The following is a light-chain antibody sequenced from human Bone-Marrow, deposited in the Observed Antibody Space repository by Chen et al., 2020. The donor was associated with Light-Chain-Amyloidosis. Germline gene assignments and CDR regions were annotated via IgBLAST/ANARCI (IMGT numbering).Light chain of an antibody. CDR3: QQYNSYSRT. CDR1: QTINNW. V-gene: IGKV1-5*03. Sequence: DIQITQSPSTLSASVGDRVTITCRTSQTINNWVAWYQQKPGKATKLLIYKASSLESGVPSRFSGSGSGTEFTLTISRLQADDFATYYCQQYNSYSRTFGQGIKVEI. J-gene: IGKJ1*01. CDR2: KAS.